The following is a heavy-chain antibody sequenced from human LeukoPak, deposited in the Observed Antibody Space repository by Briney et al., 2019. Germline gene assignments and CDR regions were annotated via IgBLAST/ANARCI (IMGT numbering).Heavy chain of an antibody. CDR3: TRYCTNGVCYGRFDY. CDR1: GFTFGDYA. Sequence: PGRSLRLSCTASGFTFGDYAMSWVRQAPGKGLEWVGFIRSKAYGGTTEYAASVKGRFTISRDDSKSIAYLQMNSLKTEDTAVYYCTRYCTNGVCYGRFDYWGQGTLVTVSS. D-gene: IGHD2-8*01. J-gene: IGHJ4*02. V-gene: IGHV3-49*04. CDR2: IRSKAYGGTT.